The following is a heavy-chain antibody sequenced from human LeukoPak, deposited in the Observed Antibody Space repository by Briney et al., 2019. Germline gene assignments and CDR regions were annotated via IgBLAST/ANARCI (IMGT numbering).Heavy chain of an antibody. Sequence: GGSLRLSCAASGFTFSSYWMSWVRQAPGKGLEWVANIKQDGSEKYYVDSVKGRFTISRDNAKNSLYLQMNSLRAEDTAVYYCAREIDLGYYDSSGYWGNFDYWGQGTLVTVSS. J-gene: IGHJ4*02. CDR3: AREIDLGYYDSSGYWGNFDY. CDR1: GFTFSSYW. V-gene: IGHV3-7*01. D-gene: IGHD3-22*01. CDR2: IKQDGSEK.